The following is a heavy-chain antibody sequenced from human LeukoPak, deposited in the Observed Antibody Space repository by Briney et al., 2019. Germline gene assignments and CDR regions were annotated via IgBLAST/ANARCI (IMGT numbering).Heavy chain of an antibody. J-gene: IGHJ4*02. CDR3: ARGRASSDNDQENLNDN. CDR1: GFTFSNYW. Sequence: PGGSLRLSCAASGFTFSNYWMSWVRQAPGKGLEWVANIKEDGSDKYYVDSVKGRFTISRDNAKNSQYLQMNSLRAEDTAIYYCARGRASSDNDQENLNDNWGQGTLVTVSS. D-gene: IGHD5-12*01. CDR2: IKEDGSDK. V-gene: IGHV3-7*05.